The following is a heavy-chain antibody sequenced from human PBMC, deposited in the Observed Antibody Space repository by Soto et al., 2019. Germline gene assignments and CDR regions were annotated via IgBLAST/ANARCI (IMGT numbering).Heavy chain of an antibody. V-gene: IGHV1-69*13. CDR3: ARRGLYDSSGYYAY. J-gene: IGHJ4*02. CDR2: IIPIFGTA. D-gene: IGHD3-22*01. Sequence: SVKVSCKASGGTFSSYAISWVRQAPGQGLEWMGGIIPIFGTANYAQKFQGRVTITADESTSTAYMELSSLRSEDTAVYYCARRGLYDSSGYYAYWGQGTLVTVSS. CDR1: GGTFSSYA.